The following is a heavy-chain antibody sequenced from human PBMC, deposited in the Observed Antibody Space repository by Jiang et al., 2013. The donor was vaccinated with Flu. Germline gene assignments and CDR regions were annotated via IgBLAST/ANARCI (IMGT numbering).Heavy chain of an antibody. CDR3: ARDCGGECSKSNHWYFDL. Sequence: SGAEVKKPGASVKVSCQASGYAFTTSAIHWVRQAPGQSLEWMGWIHTINGKTIYSQKFQDRVTITRDTSASTAYMELSSLTSEDTAVYYCARDCGGECSKSNHWYFDLWGLAPWSLSPQ. CDR2: IHTINGKT. V-gene: IGHV1-3*04. J-gene: IGHJ2*01. D-gene: IGHD2-21*01. CDR1: GYAFTTSA.